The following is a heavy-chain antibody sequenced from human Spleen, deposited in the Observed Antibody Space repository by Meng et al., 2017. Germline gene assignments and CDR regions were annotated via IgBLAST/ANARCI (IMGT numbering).Heavy chain of an antibody. CDR3: AKVHSNSPYFDY. CDR2: IYPSWST. D-gene: IGHD6-6*01. Sequence: QVHLQDPGPGLVKPSGTLSLTCAVAGGSISSSNWWTWVRLRPGKGLEWIGEIYPSWSTNYNPSLKSRVTISVDKSKNQFSLKLSSVTAADTAVYYCAKVHSNSPYFDYWGQGTLVTVSS. J-gene: IGHJ4*02. V-gene: IGHV4-4*02. CDR1: GGSISSSNW.